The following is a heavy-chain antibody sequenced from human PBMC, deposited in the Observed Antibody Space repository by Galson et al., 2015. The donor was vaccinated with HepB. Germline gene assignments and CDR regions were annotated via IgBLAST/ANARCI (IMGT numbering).Heavy chain of an antibody. V-gene: IGHV3-73*01. CDR3: TRHLDYYGSGSYVSFDY. Sequence: SLRLSCAASGSTFSGSTMHWVRQASGKGLEWVGRIRSKANSYATAYAASVKGRFTISRDDSKNTAYLQMNSLKTEDTAVYYCTRHLDYYGSGSYVSFDYWGQGTLVTVSS. J-gene: IGHJ4*02. CDR1: GSTFSGST. D-gene: IGHD3-10*01. CDR2: IRSKANSYAT.